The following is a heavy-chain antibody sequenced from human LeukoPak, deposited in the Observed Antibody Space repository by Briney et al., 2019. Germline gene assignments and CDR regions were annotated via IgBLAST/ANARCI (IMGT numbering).Heavy chain of an antibody. V-gene: IGHV1-24*01. D-gene: IGHD3-3*01. CDR3: ATDALLGRVGYDFWSGYYRSFDY. J-gene: IGHJ4*02. CDR2: FDPEDGET. Sequence: ASVKVSCKVSGYTLTELSMHWVRQAPGKGLEWMGGFDPEDGETIYAQKFQGRVTMTEDTSTDTAYMELSSLRSEDTAVYYCATDALLGRVGYDFWSGYYRSFDYWGQGTLVTVSS. CDR1: GYTLTELS.